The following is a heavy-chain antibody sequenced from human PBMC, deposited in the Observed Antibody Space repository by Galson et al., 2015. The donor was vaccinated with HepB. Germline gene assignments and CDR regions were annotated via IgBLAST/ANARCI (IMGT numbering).Heavy chain of an antibody. CDR2: IYPGDSDT. D-gene: IGHD2-15*01. CDR1: GYSFTSYW. CDR3: ARRPHCSGGSCYQGWYYGMDV. Sequence: QSGAEVKKPGESLKISCKGSGYSFTSYWIGWVRQMPGKGLEWMGIIYPGDSDTRYSPSFQGQVTISADKSISTAYLQWSSLKASDTAMYYCARRPHCSGGSCYQGWYYGMDVWGQGTTVTVSS. V-gene: IGHV5-51*03. J-gene: IGHJ6*02.